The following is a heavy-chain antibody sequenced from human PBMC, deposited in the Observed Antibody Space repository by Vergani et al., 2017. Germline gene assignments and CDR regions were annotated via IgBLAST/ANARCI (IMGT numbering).Heavy chain of an antibody. J-gene: IGHJ5*02. CDR3: EGQGSGSYYGGFDP. CDR1: GYSIRSVYY. Sequence: QVQLQESGPGLVKPSETLSLTCAVSGYSIRSVYYWVWIRQPPGKGLEWIGSIYHIGSTYDNPSLKSRVTICVDTSKNQFPLERSSVTAADTAVYYCEGQGSGSYYGGFDPWGQGTLVTVSS. V-gene: IGHV4-38-2*01. CDR2: IYHIGST. D-gene: IGHD1-26*01.